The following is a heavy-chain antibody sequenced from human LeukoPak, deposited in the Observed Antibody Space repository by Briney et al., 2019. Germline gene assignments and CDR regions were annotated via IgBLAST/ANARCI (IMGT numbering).Heavy chain of an antibody. D-gene: IGHD1-14*01. V-gene: IGHV3-53*01. Sequence: PGGSLRLSCAASGFTVSRNYMSWVRQAPGKGLEWVSVLYSGGSTNYADSVKGRFTISRDNAKNTLYLQMNSLRAEDTAVYYCARDFMYNVNCAGCWGQGTLVTVSS. J-gene: IGHJ4*02. CDR2: LYSGGST. CDR1: GFTVSRNY. CDR3: ARDFMYNVNCAGC.